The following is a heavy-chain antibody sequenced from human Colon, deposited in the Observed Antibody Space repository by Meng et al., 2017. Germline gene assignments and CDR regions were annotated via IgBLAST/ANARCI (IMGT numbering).Heavy chain of an antibody. V-gene: IGHV3-21*01. D-gene: IGHD3-22*01. J-gene: IGHJ4*02. CDR3: ARESTYYYDSSGYFFDY. Sequence: GESLKISCAASGFTFSSYSMNWVRQAPGKGLEWVSSISSSSSYIYYADSVKGRFTISRDNAKNSLYLQMNSLRAEDTAVYYCARESTYYYDSSGYFFDYWGQGTLVTVS. CDR1: GFTFSSYS. CDR2: ISSSSSYI.